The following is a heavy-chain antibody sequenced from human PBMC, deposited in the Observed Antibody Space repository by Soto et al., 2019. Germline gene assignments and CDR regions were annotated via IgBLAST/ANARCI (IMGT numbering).Heavy chain of an antibody. D-gene: IGHD6-13*01. CDR3: ARGRGAAGTDSVQYYGMDV. Sequence: EVQLVESGGGLVKPGGSLRLSCAASGFTFSSYSMNWVRQAPGKGLEWVSSISSSSSYIYYADSVKGRFTISRDNAKNSLYLQMNSLGAEDTAVYYCARGRGAAGTDSVQYYGMDVWGQGTTVTVSS. J-gene: IGHJ6*02. CDR1: GFTFSSYS. CDR2: ISSSSSYI. V-gene: IGHV3-21*01.